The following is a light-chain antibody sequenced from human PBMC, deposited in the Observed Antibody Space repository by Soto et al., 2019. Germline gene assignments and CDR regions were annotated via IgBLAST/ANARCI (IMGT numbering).Light chain of an antibody. CDR1: SSNIGAGYD. J-gene: IGLJ1*01. CDR2: GNS. V-gene: IGLV1-40*01. CDR3: QSYDSSLSGSRV. Sequence: QSALTQPPSGSGAPGQRGTISCTGSSSNIGAGYDVHWYQQLPGTAPKLLIYGNSNRPSGVPDRFSGSKSGTSASLAITGLQAEDEADYYCQSYDSSLSGSRVFGTGTKVTVL.